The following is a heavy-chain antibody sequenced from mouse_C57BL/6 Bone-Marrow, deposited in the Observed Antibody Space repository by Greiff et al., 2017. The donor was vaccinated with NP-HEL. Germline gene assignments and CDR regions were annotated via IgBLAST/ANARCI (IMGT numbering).Heavy chain of an antibody. CDR2: IHPNSGST. Sequence: QVQLQQPGAELVKPGASVKLSCKASGYTFTSYWMHWVKQRPGQGLEWIGMIHPNSGSTNYNEKFKSKATLTVDKSSSTAYMQLSSLKSDDSAVYYCAREGFPYYFDYWGQGTTLTVSS. V-gene: IGHV1-64*01. CDR3: AREGFPYYFDY. CDR1: GYTFTSYW. J-gene: IGHJ2*01.